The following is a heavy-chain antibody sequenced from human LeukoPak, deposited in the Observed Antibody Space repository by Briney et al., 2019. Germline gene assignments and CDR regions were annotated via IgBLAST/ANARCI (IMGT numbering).Heavy chain of an antibody. Sequence: GGSLRLSCAVSGFTFSSYAMSWVRQAPGKGLEWVSAISGSGGSTYYADSVKGRFTISRDNSKNTLYLQMNSLRAEDTAVYYCAKYRTFIRLILRYFDWPSSAFDIWGQGTMVTVSS. CDR2: ISGSGGST. CDR1: GFTFSSYA. CDR3: AKYRTFIRLILRYFDWPSSAFDI. J-gene: IGHJ3*02. D-gene: IGHD3-9*01. V-gene: IGHV3-23*01.